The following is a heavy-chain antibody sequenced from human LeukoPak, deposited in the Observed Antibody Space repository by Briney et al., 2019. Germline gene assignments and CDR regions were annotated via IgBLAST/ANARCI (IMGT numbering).Heavy chain of an antibody. V-gene: IGHV4-31*03. CDR2: IYYSGST. Sequence: SETLSLTCTVSGGSISSGGYYWSWLRQHPGQGLEWIGYIYYSGSTYYNPSLKSRVTISVDTSKNQFSLKLSSVTAADTAVYYRAGSIVGAARDYWGQGTLVTVSS. D-gene: IGHD1-26*01. J-gene: IGHJ4*02. CDR3: AGSIVGAARDY. CDR1: GGSISSGGYY.